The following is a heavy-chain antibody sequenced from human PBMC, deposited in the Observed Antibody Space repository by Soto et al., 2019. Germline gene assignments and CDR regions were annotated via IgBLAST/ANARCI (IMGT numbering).Heavy chain of an antibody. J-gene: IGHJ5*02. CDR3: ARALRYYYGSSGYGWFDP. Sequence: ASVKVSCKASGYTFTSYGISWVRQAPGQGLEWMGWISAYNGNTNYAQKLQGRVTMTTDTSTSTAYMELRSLRSDDTAVYYCARALRYYYGSSGYGWFDPWGQGTLVTVSS. CDR1: GYTFTSYG. CDR2: ISAYNGNT. D-gene: IGHD3-22*01. V-gene: IGHV1-18*01.